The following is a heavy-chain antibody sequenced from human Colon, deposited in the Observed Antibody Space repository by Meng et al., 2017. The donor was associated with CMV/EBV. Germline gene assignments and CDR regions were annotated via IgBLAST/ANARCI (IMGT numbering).Heavy chain of an antibody. J-gene: IGHJ5*02. Sequence: AAAGFTFSSNWRHWVRQAPGKGLVWVSHINTDGTTTDYADSVKGRFTISRDNAENTLYLQMNSLRVEDTAVYYCAKGGSYLNTWIGAWGQGTLVTVSS. CDR3: AKGGSYLNTWIGA. CDR1: GFTFSSNW. D-gene: IGHD3-16*01. V-gene: IGHV3-74*01. CDR2: INTDGTTT.